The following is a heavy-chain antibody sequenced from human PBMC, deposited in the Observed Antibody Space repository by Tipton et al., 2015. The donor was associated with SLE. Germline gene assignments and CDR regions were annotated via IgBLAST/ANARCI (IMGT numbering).Heavy chain of an antibody. CDR3: ARESISAGGRTHSWFDP. J-gene: IGHJ5*02. CDR1: GGSISSYY. CDR2: MYYSGST. D-gene: IGHD6-13*01. Sequence: TLSLTCTVSGGSISSYYWSWIRQPPGKGLEWIGYMYYSGSTNYNPPLKSRVTISVDTSKNQFSLKVRSVTAADTAVYYCARESISAGGRTHSWFDPWGQGTLVTVSS. V-gene: IGHV4-59*01.